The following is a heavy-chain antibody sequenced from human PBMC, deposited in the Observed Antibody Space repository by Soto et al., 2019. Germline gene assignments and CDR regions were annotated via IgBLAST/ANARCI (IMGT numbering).Heavy chain of an antibody. CDR3: ARDVEMTTSGDAFDI. J-gene: IGHJ3*02. V-gene: IGHV3-74*01. CDR2: IKNDGTRT. CDR1: GFNISSYW. D-gene: IGHD2-21*02. Sequence: GGSLRLSCAASGFNISSYWMHWVRQAPGEGLVWVSRIKNDGTRTNYADSVKGRFTASRDNAKNTLYLQMNSLRAEDTAVYYCARDVEMTTSGDAFDIWGQGTMVTV.